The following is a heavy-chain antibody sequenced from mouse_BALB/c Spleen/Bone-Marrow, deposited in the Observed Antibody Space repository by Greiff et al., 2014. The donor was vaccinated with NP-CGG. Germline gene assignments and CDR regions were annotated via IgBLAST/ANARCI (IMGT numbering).Heavy chain of an antibody. CDR1: GFTFSGYG. CDR2: ISGSGSST. V-gene: IGHV5-6-3*01. J-gene: IGHJ2*01. D-gene: IGHD3-3*01. Sequence: EVQLVESGGGLVQPGGYLKLSCAASGFTFSGYGMSWVRQTPDKGLELVATISGSGSSTYYPDSVKGRFTISRDNARNTLYLQMSSLKSEDTAMYYCARGRDWFDYWGQGTTLTVSS. CDR3: ARGRDWFDY.